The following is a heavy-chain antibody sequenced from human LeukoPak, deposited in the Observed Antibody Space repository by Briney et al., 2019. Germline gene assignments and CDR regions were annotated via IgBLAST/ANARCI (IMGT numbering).Heavy chain of an antibody. CDR3: ASPQLSYYHYYMDV. CDR2: IIPIFGTA. Sequence: SVKVSCKASGGTFSSYAISWVRQAPGQGLEWMGGIIPIFGTANYAQKFQGRVTITADESTSTAYMELSSLRSEDTAVYYCASPQLSYYHYYMDVWGKGTTVTVSS. J-gene: IGHJ6*03. D-gene: IGHD5-18*01. CDR1: GGTFSSYA. V-gene: IGHV1-69*01.